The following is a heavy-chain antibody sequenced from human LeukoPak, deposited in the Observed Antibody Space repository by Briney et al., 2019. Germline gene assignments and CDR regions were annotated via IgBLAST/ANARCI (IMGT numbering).Heavy chain of an antibody. V-gene: IGHV2-70*04. J-gene: IGHJ4*02. CDR1: GFSLSTSGMR. CDR3: ARIGTSSYHYYFDY. CDR2: IDWDDDK. D-gene: IGHD3-22*01. Sequence: SGPALLKPTQTLTLPCTFSGFSLSTSGMRVSWIRQPPGKALEWLARIDWDDDKFYSTSLKTRLTISKDTSKNQVVLTMTNMDPVDTATYYCARIGTSSYHYYFDYWGQGTLVTVSS.